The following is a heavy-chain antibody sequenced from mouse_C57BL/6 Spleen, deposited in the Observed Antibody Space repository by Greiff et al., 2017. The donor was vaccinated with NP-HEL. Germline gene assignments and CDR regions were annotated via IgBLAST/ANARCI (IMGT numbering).Heavy chain of an antibody. CDR1: GFTFSSYA. V-gene: IGHV5-4*01. CDR2: ISDGGSYT. CDR3: AREGTGSFAY. J-gene: IGHJ3*01. D-gene: IGHD4-1*01. Sequence: DVMLVESGGGLVKPGGSLKLSCAASGFTFSSYAMSWVRPTPEKRLEWVATISDGGSYTYYPDNVKGRLTISRDNDKNNLYLQMSHLKSEDTAMYYCAREGTGSFAYWGQGTLVTVSA.